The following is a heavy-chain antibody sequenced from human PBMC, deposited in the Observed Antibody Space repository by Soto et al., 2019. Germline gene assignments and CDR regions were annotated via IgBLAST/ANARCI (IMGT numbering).Heavy chain of an antibody. Sequence: EVQLVESGGGLVQPGGSLRLSCAASGFTVSSNYMSWVRQAPGKGLEWVSVIYSGGSTYYADSVKGRFTISRDNSKNTMYLQMNSLRAEDTAVYYCARDLNSGYDLGYWGQGTLVTVSS. CDR1: GFTVSSNY. CDR2: IYSGGST. V-gene: IGHV3-66*01. CDR3: ARDLNSGYDLGY. J-gene: IGHJ4*02. D-gene: IGHD5-12*01.